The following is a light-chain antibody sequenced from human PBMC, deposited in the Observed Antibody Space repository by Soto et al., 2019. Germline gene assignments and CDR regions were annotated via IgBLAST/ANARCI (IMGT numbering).Light chain of an antibody. V-gene: IGLV3-25*02. CDR2: KDS. CDR1: ALPKQY. J-gene: IGLJ2*01. CDR3: QSADSSAGV. Sequence: SYELTQPPSVSVSPGQTARITCSGDALPKQYAYWYQQKPGQAPVLVIYKDSERPSGIPERFSGSRSGTTVTLTISGVQAEDEADYYCQSADSSAGVFGGGTKVAVL.